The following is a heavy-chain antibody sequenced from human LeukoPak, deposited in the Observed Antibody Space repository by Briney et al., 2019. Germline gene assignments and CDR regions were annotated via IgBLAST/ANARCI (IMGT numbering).Heavy chain of an antibody. J-gene: IGHJ4*02. CDR3: ARVPFTSSLGDYFDY. D-gene: IGHD6-13*01. Sequence: GGSLRLSCAASGFTTTGNYITWVRQAPGKGLEWVSVIYSGGRTNYADSVKGRFSISRDTSNDTVYLQLNSLRIEDTAVYFCARVPFTSSLGDYFDYWGQGTLVTVSS. V-gene: IGHV3-66*01. CDR1: GFTTTGNY. CDR2: IYSGGRT.